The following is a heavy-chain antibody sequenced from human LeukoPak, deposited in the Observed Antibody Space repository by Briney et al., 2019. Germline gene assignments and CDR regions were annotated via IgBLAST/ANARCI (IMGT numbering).Heavy chain of an antibody. CDR2: ISAYNGNT. J-gene: IGHJ4*02. CDR1: GYTFTSYG. CDR3: ARVKGRGRGGYCSSTSCYNDY. Sequence: ASVKVSCKASGYTFTSYGISWVRQAPGQGLEWMGWISAYNGNTNYAQKLRGRVTMTTDTSTSTAYMELRSLRSDDTAVYYCARVKGRGRGGYCSSTSCYNDYWGQGTLVTVSS. V-gene: IGHV1-18*01. D-gene: IGHD2-2*02.